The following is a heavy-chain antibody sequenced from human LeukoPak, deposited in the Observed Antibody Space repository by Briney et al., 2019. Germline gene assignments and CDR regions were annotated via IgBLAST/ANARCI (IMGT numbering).Heavy chain of an antibody. V-gene: IGHV3-23*01. CDR2: ISDSGGSA. J-gene: IGHJ4*02. D-gene: IGHD3-10*01. CDR1: GFTFSNYA. Sequence: GGSLRLSCAASGFTFSNYAMTWVRQAPGKGLEWVSGISDSGGSAYYADSVKGRFTISRDNSKNTLYLQMNSLRAEDTAVYYCAKSLSGGGYYFEYWGQGTLVTVSS. CDR3: AKSLSGGGYYFEY.